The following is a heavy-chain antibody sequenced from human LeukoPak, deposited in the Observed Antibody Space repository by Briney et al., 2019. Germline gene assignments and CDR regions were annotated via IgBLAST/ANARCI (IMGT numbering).Heavy chain of an antibody. J-gene: IGHJ3*01. CDR2: IYQSGST. D-gene: IGHD3-10*01. CDR3: ARAGGASFDAFDF. Sequence: SETLSLTCSVSGYSIRNGYHWGWIRQPPGKGLEWIGSIYQSGSTHYNPSLKSRLTISVDTSKNQFSLKVTFVTAADTAVYYCARAGGASFDAFDFWGLGTMVTVSS. CDR1: GYSIRNGYH. V-gene: IGHV4-38-2*02.